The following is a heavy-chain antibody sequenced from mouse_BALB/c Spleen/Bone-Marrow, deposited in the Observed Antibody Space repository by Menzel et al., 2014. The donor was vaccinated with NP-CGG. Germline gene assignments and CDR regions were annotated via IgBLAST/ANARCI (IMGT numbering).Heavy chain of an antibody. D-gene: IGHD2-10*02. CDR2: IYPGDGET. J-gene: IGHJ2*01. V-gene: IGHV1-80*01. CDR3: ARKYGDY. Sequence: VQLKESGAELVRPGSSMKISCKASGYPFSSYWMSWVKQRPGQGLEWIGQIYPGDGETNYNGKFKGNATLTADKSSSTAYMQLISLTSEDSAVYFCARKYGDYWGQGTTLTVSS. CDR1: GYPFSSYW.